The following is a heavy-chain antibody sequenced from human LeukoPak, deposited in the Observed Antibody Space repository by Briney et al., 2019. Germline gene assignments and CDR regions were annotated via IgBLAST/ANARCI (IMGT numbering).Heavy chain of an antibody. CDR3: ARVGRYCSSTSCYLSYYYYGMDV. D-gene: IGHD2-2*01. V-gene: IGHV4-34*01. J-gene: IGHJ6*02. Sequence: PSETLSLTCAVYGGSFSGYYWSWIRQPPGKGLEWIGEINHSGSTNYNPSPKSRVTISVDTSKNQFSLKLSSVTAADTAVYYCARVGRYCSSTSCYLSYYYYGMDVWGQGTTVTVSS. CDR1: GGSFSGYY. CDR2: INHSGST.